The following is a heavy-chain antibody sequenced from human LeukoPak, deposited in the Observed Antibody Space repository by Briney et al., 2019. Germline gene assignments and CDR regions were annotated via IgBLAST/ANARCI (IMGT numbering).Heavy chain of an antibody. CDR2: ISSSGSTI. V-gene: IGHV3-48*03. D-gene: IGHD6-19*01. CDR3: ARQYSSGPTDY. J-gene: IGHJ4*02. CDR1: GFTFRNYE. Sequence: PGGSLRLSCAASGFTFRNYEMNWVRQPPGKGLEWVSYISSSGSTIYYADSVKGRFTISRDNAKNSLYLQMNSLRAEDTAVYYCARQYSSGPTDYWGQGTLVTVSS.